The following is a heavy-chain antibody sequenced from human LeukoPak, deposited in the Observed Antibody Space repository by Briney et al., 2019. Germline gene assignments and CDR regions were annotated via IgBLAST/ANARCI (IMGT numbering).Heavy chain of an antibody. V-gene: IGHV3-30*02. CDR3: AKDAWEIVVVPAAMVF. J-gene: IGHJ4*02. D-gene: IGHD2-2*01. Sequence: GGSLRLSCAASGFTFSSYGMHWVRQAPGKGLEWVAFIRYDGSNKYYADSVKGRFTISRDNSKNTLYLQMNSLRAEDTAVYYCAKDAWEIVVVPAAMVFWGQGTLVTVSS. CDR1: GFTFSSYG. CDR2: IRYDGSNK.